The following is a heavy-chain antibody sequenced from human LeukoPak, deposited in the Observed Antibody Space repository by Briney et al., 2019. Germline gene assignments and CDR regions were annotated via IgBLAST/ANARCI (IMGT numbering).Heavy chain of an antibody. CDR1: GIAFSNHW. Sequence: GGSLRLSCAASGIAFSNHWMHWVRQAPGKGLEWVSWINNDGSYAVYADSVRARFTISRDNAKNTLYLQMNSLRPEDTAVYYCARDRPHNWFDPGGEGTLVTVP. J-gene: IGHJ5*02. CDR2: INNDGSYA. CDR3: ARDRPHNWFDP. V-gene: IGHV3-74*01.